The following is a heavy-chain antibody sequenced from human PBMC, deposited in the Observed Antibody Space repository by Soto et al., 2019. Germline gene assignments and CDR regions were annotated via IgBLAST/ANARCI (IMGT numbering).Heavy chain of an antibody. J-gene: IGHJ5*01. CDR1: GDSVNSGNYY. CDR3: ARVPVDTYMIYWSDP. CDR2: IYYSGNT. D-gene: IGHD3-16*01. Sequence: KLPETLSLTCTVSGDSVNSGNYYWSWMRQPPGKGLEWIGHIYYSGNTNYSPSLKSRIIISLDTTNNQFSLSLNSVTAADTAVYYCARVPVDTYMIYWSDPWGQGTLVTVSS. V-gene: IGHV4-61*01.